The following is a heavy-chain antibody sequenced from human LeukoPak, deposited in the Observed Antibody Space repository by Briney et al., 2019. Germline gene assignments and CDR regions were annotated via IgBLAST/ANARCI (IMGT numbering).Heavy chain of an antibody. Sequence: SEALSLTCTVSGGSISSYYWSWIRQPAGKGLEWIGRIYTSGSTNYNPSLKSRVTMSVDTSKNQFSLKLSSVTAADTAVYYCARGQQQLVMGDAFDIWGQGTMVTVSS. D-gene: IGHD6-13*01. J-gene: IGHJ3*02. V-gene: IGHV4-4*07. CDR3: ARGQQQLVMGDAFDI. CDR1: GGSISSYY. CDR2: IYTSGST.